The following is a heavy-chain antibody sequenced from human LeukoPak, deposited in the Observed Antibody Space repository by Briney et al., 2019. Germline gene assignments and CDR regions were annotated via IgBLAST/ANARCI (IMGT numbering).Heavy chain of an antibody. V-gene: IGHV4-34*01. D-gene: IGHD3-3*01. Sequence: SETLSLTCAVYGGSFSGYYWSWIRQPPGKGLEWIGEINHSGSTNYNPSLKSRVTISVDTSKNQFSLTLSSVTAADTAVYYCARGLFSITIFGVVIKSEGFDYWGQGTLVTVSS. CDR3: ARGLFSITIFGVVIKSEGFDY. J-gene: IGHJ4*02. CDR2: INHSGST. CDR1: GGSFSGYY.